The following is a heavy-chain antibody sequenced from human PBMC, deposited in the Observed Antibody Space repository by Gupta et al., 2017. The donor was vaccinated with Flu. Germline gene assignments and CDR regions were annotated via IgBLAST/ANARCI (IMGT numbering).Heavy chain of an antibody. CDR3: GRVPPYRAVDY. Sequence: QVQLQESGPGLVKPPETLSLTCDVSGYSISSGNYWGWIRQPPGKGLEWIGSIYHTGNSYYNPSLKSRVTISVDTSKNQFSLKVTSVTAADTAVYYCGRVPPYRAVDYWGQGTLVTVSS. J-gene: IGHJ4*02. V-gene: IGHV4-38-2*01. D-gene: IGHD1-26*01. CDR2: IYHTGNS. CDR1: GYSISSGNY.